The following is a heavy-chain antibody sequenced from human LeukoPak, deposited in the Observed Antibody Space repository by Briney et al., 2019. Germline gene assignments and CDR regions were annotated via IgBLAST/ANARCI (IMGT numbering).Heavy chain of an antibody. D-gene: IGHD4-17*01. Sequence: AGGSLRLSCTASGFTFCAYDMMWVRQAPGQGPEWVSAIRGGGTSEFYADAVKGRFRISRDNSKDTLFLQMNSLRAEDTAVYYCARDPNGDYIGAFDMWGPGTMVTVSS. CDR2: IRGGGTSE. J-gene: IGHJ3*02. V-gene: IGHV3-23*01. CDR3: ARDPNGDYIGAFDM. CDR1: GFTFCAYD.